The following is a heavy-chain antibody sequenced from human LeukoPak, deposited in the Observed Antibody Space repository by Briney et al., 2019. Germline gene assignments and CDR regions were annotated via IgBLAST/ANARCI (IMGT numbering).Heavy chain of an antibody. Sequence: GESLKISCKGSGYSFTTYWIGWVRQMPGKGLEWMGIIYPGDSDVKYSPSFQGQVTISVDKSINTAYLQWTSLKASDTAMYYCARQLAVRTNWFDPWGQGTPVTVSS. CDR3: ARQLAVRTNWFDP. CDR1: GYSFTTYW. D-gene: IGHD6-6*01. J-gene: IGHJ5*02. V-gene: IGHV5-51*01. CDR2: IYPGDSDV.